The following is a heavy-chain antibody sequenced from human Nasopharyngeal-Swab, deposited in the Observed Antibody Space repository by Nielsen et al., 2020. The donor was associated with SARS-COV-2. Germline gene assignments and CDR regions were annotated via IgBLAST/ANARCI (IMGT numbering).Heavy chain of an antibody. V-gene: IGHV3-21*04. Sequence: GGSLRLSCAASGFTFNLYSMNWVRQAPGKGLEWVASISSSGIHIYYVDSVKGRFTISRDNAKNALYLQMNSLREEDTGFYYCAKDKVGSYDAWGRGTLVSVSS. D-gene: IGHD3-10*01. J-gene: IGHJ5*02. CDR3: AKDKVGSYDA. CDR2: ISSSGIHI. CDR1: GFTFNLYS.